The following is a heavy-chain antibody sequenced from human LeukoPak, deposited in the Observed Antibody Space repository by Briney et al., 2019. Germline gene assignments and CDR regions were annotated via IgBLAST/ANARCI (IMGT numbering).Heavy chain of an antibody. CDR1: GFTFGSFT. Sequence: GGSLRLSCAASGFTFGSFTMSWVRQAPGRSLEWVSAIRGTDTNTYYADSVRGRFTISRDNSNNTLYLQMNSLRADDTAVYYCAKLGMVRGEGYWGQGTLVTVST. V-gene: IGHV3-23*01. J-gene: IGHJ4*02. CDR2: IRGTDTNT. CDR3: AKLGMVRGEGY. D-gene: IGHD3-10*01.